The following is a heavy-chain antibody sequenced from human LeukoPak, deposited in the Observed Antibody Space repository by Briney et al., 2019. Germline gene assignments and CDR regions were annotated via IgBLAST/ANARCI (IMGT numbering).Heavy chain of an antibody. CDR2: IYYSGST. D-gene: IGHD6-19*01. V-gene: IGHV4-30-4*01. J-gene: IGHJ4*02. Sequence: SQTLSLTCTVSGGSISSGDYYGSWIRQPPGKGLEWIGYIYYSGSTYYNPSLKSRVTISVDTSKNQFSLKLSSVTAADTAVYYCARLYSSGWSLDYWGQGTLVTVSS. CDR1: GGSISSGDYY. CDR3: ARLYSSGWSLDY.